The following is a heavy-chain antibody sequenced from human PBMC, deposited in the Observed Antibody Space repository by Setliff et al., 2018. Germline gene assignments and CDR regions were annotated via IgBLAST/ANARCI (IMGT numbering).Heavy chain of an antibody. CDR2: ISAAGGDA. D-gene: IGHD1-26*01. Sequence: ASVKVSCKASGYIFTSNAIHWVRQAPGQRLEWMGWISAAGGDAKYSQKFQDRVTITRDTSATTAYIGLSSLRSEDTAVYYCARARGSGARAFDIWGQGTKVTVSS. CDR3: ARARGSGARAFDI. CDR1: GYIFTSNA. V-gene: IGHV1-3*01. J-gene: IGHJ3*02.